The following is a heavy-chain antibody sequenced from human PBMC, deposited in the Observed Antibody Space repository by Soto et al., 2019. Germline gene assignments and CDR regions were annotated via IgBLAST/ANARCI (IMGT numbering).Heavy chain of an antibody. CDR1: GFSFSSYG. V-gene: IGHV3-64*01. J-gene: IGHJ4*02. Sequence: GGSLRLSCAASGFSFSSYGMHWVRQAPGKGLEYVSALSSDGGSTYYANSVKGRFTISRDISKNTLYLQMGSLRAEDMAVYYCARSMATVTIFDYWGQGTLVTVSS. CDR2: LSSDGGST. CDR3: ARSMATVTIFDY. D-gene: IGHD4-17*01.